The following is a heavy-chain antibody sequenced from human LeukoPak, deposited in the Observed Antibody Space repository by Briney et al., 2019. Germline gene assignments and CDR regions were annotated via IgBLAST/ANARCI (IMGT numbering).Heavy chain of an antibody. V-gene: IGHV3-49*04. D-gene: IGHD6-19*01. CDR1: GFTFGDHA. Sequence: EPGGSLRLSCTASGFTFGDHAMSWVRQAPGKGLEWVGFIRGERYGGTPEYAASVKGRFSISRDDSKSIVYLQMNSLKTEDTAVYYCTREAKYSSGGYESDDGGEEPLVTVST. J-gene: IGHJ4*02. CDR3: TREAKYSSGGYESDD. CDR2: IRGERYGGTP.